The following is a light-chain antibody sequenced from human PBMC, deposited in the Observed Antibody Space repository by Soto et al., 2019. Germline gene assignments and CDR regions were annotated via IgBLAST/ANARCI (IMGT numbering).Light chain of an antibody. J-gene: IGKJ1*01. Sequence: DIQLTQSPSFLSASVGDRVTITCRASQGISSYLAWYQQKPGKAPKLLIYAASTLQSGVPSRFSGSGSGTEFTLTISSLQPEDSATYYCQQLNSYPPWTFGPGTKVEIK. CDR2: AAS. CDR3: QQLNSYPPWT. CDR1: QGISSY. V-gene: IGKV1-9*01.